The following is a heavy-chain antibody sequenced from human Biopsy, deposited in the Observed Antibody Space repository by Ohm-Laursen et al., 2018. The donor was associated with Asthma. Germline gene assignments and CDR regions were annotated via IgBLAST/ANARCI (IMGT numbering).Heavy chain of an antibody. CDR3: ASDFPKDYVRYNFQF. Sequence: ASVKVSCKISGYSLTDLSMHWVRQAPGQGLEWMGGHDHEEGGTVNARRFQGRVAMTEDTSTDTAYMELSSLSSDDTAVYYCASDFPKDYVRYNFQFWGRGTLVTVSS. V-gene: IGHV1-24*01. CDR1: GYSLTDLS. D-gene: IGHD4-17*01. J-gene: IGHJ4*02. CDR2: HDHEEGGT.